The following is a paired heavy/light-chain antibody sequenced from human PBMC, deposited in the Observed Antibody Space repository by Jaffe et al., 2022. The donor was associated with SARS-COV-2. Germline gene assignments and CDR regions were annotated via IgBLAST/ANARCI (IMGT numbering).Heavy chain of an antibody. CDR2: IYYSGST. Sequence: QLQLQESGPGLVKPSETLSLTCTVSGGSISSSSYYWGWIRQPPGKGLEWIGSIYYSGSTYYNPSLKSRVTISVDTSKNQFSLKLSSVTAADTAVYYCARPALPEDIVAIMGWFDPWGQGTLVTVSS. D-gene: IGHD5-12*01. V-gene: IGHV4-39*01. CDR3: ARPALPEDIVAIMGWFDP. J-gene: IGHJ5*02. CDR1: GGSISSSSYY.
Light chain of an antibody. CDR2: KDS. V-gene: IGLV3-25*03. J-gene: IGLJ2*01. CDR1: ALPKQY. CDR3: QSADSIVV. Sequence: SYELTQPPSVSVSPGQTARITCSGDALPKQYAYWYQQKPGQAPVLVIYKDSERPSGIPERFSGSSSGTTVTLTISGVQAEDEADYYCQSADSIVVFGGGTKLTVL.